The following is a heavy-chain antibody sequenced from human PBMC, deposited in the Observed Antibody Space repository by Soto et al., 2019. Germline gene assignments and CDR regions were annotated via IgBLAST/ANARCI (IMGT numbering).Heavy chain of an antibody. V-gene: IGHV1-8*01. D-gene: IGHD3-16*02. CDR2: MNPNSGNT. CDR1: GYTFTSYD. Sequence: QVQLVQSGAEVKKPGASVKVSCKASGYTFTSYDINWVRQATGQGLEWMGWMNPNSGNTGYAQKFQGRVTMTRNTSISTAYMGQSSLRSEDTAVYYCERGRAITFGGVIVLGYWGQGTLVTVSS. CDR3: ERGRAITFGGVIVLGY. J-gene: IGHJ4*02.